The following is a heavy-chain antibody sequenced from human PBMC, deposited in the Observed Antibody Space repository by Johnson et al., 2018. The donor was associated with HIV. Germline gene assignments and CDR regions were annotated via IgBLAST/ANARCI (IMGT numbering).Heavy chain of an antibody. V-gene: IGHV3-30*04. D-gene: IGHD2-8*01. CDR3: ARGHNGAFDI. CDR2: ISYDGSNK. Sequence: QVQLVESGGGVVQPGRSLRLSCAASGFTFSSYAMHWVRQAPGKGLEWVAVISYDGSNKYYAESVKGRFTISRDNGKNSLFLQMNSLGAEDTAVYYCARGHNGAFDIWGQGTMVSVSS. J-gene: IGHJ3*02. CDR1: GFTFSSYA.